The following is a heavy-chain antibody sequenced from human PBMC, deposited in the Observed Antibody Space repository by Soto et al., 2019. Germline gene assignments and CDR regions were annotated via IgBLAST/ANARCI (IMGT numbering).Heavy chain of an antibody. V-gene: IGHV3-11*01. J-gene: IGHJ1*01. CDR3: ARALRYYYDSSGYLGAEYFQH. D-gene: IGHD3-22*01. Sequence: GGSLRLSCAASGFTFSDYYMSWIRQAPGKGLEWVSYISSSGSTIYYADSVKGRFTISRDNAKNSLYLQMNSLRAEDTAVYYCARALRYYYDSSGYLGAEYFQHWGQGTLVTVSS. CDR2: ISSSGSTI. CDR1: GFTFSDYY.